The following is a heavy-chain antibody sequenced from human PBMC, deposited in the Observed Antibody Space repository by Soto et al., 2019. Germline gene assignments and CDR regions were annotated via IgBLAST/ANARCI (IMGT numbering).Heavy chain of an antibody. CDR1: GFTLSRYG. D-gene: IGHD3-16*01. V-gene: IGHV3-23*01. J-gene: IGHJ6*03. Sequence: GGSLRLSCAASGFTLSRYGMSWVRQAPGKGLEWVSVISGSGGATYYGNSVRGRFTISRDNSKNTLYLQMNSLTADDTAVYYCARPEGDYFYNYMDAWGKGTTVTVSS. CDR3: ARPEGDYFYNYMDA. CDR2: ISGSGGAT.